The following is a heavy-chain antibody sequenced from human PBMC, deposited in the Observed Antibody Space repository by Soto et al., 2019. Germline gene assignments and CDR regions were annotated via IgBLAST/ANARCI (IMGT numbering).Heavy chain of an antibody. J-gene: IGHJ6*02. Sequence: WSWIRQPPGKGLEWIGEINHSGSTNYNTSLKSRGTISVDTSKNQFSLKMSSVTAADTAVYYCARVSGGMDVWGQGTTVTVSS. CDR3: ARVSGGMDV. CDR2: INHSGST. V-gene: IGHV4-34*01. D-gene: IGHD6-25*01.